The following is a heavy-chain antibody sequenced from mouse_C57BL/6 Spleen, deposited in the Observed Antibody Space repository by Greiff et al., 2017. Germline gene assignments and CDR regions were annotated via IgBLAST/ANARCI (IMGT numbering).Heavy chain of an antibody. CDR1: GYTFTDYE. J-gene: IGHJ3*01. CDR2: IDPETGGT. CDR3: TRSHNSPCAY. V-gene: IGHV1-15*01. Sequence: QVQLQQSGAELVRPGASVTLSCKASGYTFTDYEMHWVKQTPVHGLEWIGAIDPETGGTAYNQKFKGKAILTADKSSSTAYMGLRSLTSEDSAVYYCTRSHNSPCAYWGQGTLVTVSA.